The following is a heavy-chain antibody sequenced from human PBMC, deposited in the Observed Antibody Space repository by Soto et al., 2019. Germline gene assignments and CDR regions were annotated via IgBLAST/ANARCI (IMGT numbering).Heavy chain of an antibody. Sequence: SETLSLTCAVSGYSISSGWYWGWIRQPPGKGLEWIGNIHHSGTTYYNPSLQSRVTISIDTSKNLFSLKLNSVTAADTAVYYCARAGDTMIRGVIIMNYYGMDVWGQ. CDR2: IHHSGTT. D-gene: IGHD3-10*01. CDR1: GYSISSGWY. CDR3: ARAGDTMIRGVIIMNYYGMDV. J-gene: IGHJ6*02. V-gene: IGHV4-38-2*01.